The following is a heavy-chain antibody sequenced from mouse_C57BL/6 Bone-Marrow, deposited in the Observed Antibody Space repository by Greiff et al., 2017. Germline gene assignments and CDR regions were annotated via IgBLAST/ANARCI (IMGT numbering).Heavy chain of an antibody. D-gene: IGHD1-1*01. V-gene: IGHV1-18*01. Sequence: EVQRQQSGPELVKPGASVKIPCKASGYTFTDYNMDWVKQSHGKSLEWIGDINPNNGGTIYNQKFKGKATLTVDKSSSTAYMELRSLTSEDTAVYYCARTTVVAYWYFDVWGTGTTVTVSS. CDR1: GYTFTDYN. CDR3: ARTTVVAYWYFDV. CDR2: INPNNGGT. J-gene: IGHJ1*03.